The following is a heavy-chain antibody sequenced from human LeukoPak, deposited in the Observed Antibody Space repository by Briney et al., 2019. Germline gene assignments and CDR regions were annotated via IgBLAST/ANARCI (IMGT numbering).Heavy chain of an antibody. CDR2: IKPDGGET. CDR1: GFTFSSQR. J-gene: IGHJ5*02. Sequence: GGSLRLSCAASGFTFSSQRMSWIRQTPGKGLDWVANIKPDGGETYYVDSVNGRFTISRDNAKNSLYLQMNSLRAEDTAVYYCVRGSSGTVVRGIAWAWFDPWGQGTLVTVSS. V-gene: IGHV3-7*05. CDR3: VRGSSGTVVRGIAWAWFDP. D-gene: IGHD3-10*01.